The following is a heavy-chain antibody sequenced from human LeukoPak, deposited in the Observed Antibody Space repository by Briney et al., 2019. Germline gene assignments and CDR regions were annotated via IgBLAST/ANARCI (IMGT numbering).Heavy chain of an antibody. D-gene: IGHD5-24*01. CDR3: ARTVGWLQSHYYFDY. J-gene: IGHJ4*02. CDR2: INPNSGGT. V-gene: IGHV1-2*06. Sequence: GASVKVSCKASGYTFTGYYMHWVRQAPGQGLEWMGRINPNSGGTNYAQKFQDRVTMTRDTSISTAYMELSRLRSDDTAVYYCARTVGWLQSHYYFDYWGQGTLVTVSS. CDR1: GYTFTGYY.